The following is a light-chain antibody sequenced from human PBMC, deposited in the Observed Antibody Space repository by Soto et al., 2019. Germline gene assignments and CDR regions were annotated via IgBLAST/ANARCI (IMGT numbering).Light chain of an antibody. Sequence: QSVLTQPPSVSGAPGQRVTISCTGSSSNIGAGYDVHWYQQLPGTAPKLLIYGNSNRPSGVPDRFSGSKSGTSASLAITGLQAEDEADYYCQSYDSSRFMVFGGGTKVTVL. CDR3: QSYDSSRFMV. CDR1: SSNIGAGYD. V-gene: IGLV1-40*01. CDR2: GNS. J-gene: IGLJ2*01.